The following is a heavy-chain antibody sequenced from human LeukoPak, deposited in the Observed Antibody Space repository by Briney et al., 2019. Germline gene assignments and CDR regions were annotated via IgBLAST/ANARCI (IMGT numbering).Heavy chain of an antibody. V-gene: IGHV3-23*01. J-gene: IGHJ4*02. CDR3: AKGVTGWLYYFDS. D-gene: IGHD6-19*01. CDR2: ISGSGGRT. CDR1: GYTFSSYA. Sequence: GGSLRLSCAASGYTFSSYATSWVRQAPRKGLEWVSAISGSGGRTYYAHSVKGRFTISRDNSRDTLYLQINTLTVEDAAVYYCAKGVTGWLYYFDSWGQGTLVTVSS.